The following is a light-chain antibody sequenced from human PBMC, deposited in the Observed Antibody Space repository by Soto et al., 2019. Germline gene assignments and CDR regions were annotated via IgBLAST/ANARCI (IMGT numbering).Light chain of an antibody. Sequence: EIVLTQSPGTLSLSPGERATLTCRASQSVSSTYLAWYQQIPGQAPRLLIYGASSRATGIPDRFSGSGSGTDFTLTISRLEPEDFAVYYYQQYGSSGTFGQGTKLEIK. V-gene: IGKV3-20*01. CDR3: QQYGSSGT. J-gene: IGKJ2*02. CDR2: GAS. CDR1: QSVSSTY.